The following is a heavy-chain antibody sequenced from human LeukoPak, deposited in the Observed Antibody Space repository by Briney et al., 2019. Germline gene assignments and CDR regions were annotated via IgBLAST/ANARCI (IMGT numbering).Heavy chain of an antibody. D-gene: IGHD6-6*01. V-gene: IGHV3-30*02. CDR3: AKYSSSTEDY. CDR2: IRYDGSNK. J-gene: IGHJ4*02. CDR1: GFTFSSYG. Sequence: GGSLRLSCAASGFTFSSYGMHWFRQAPGKGLGWVAFIRYDGSNKYYADSVKGRFTISRDNSKNTLYLQMNSLRAEDTAVYYCAKYSSSTEDYWGQGTLVTVSS.